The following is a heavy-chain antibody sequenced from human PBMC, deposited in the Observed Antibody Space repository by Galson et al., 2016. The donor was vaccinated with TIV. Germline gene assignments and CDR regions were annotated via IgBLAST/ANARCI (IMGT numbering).Heavy chain of an antibody. Sequence: SVKVSCKVSGYTLSEIAMHWVRQAPGKGLEWMGGFDPEAGRTIYAQKFHGRVTVTEGTATDTAYMEVNNLRSDDTAVYYWATVAWFPGLSLDSWGQGTLVTVSS. CDR1: GYTLSEIA. V-gene: IGHV1-24*01. CDR2: FDPEAGRT. D-gene: IGHD3-22*01. J-gene: IGHJ4*02. CDR3: ATVAWFPGLSLDS.